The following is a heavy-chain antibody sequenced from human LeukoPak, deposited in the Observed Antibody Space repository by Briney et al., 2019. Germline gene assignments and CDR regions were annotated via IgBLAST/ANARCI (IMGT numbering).Heavy chain of an antibody. Sequence: GGSLRLSCVASGLTFGGYWLHWVRQVPGKGLVWVSRISSDGNDITYADSVRGRFTISRDNARNTLFLQMNSLRVEDTALYYCAREECSGVYSSRLDYWGQGTLVTVSS. CDR3: AREECSGVYSSRLDY. V-gene: IGHV3-74*01. D-gene: IGHD2-15*01. CDR2: ISSDGNDI. CDR1: GLTFGGYW. J-gene: IGHJ4*02.